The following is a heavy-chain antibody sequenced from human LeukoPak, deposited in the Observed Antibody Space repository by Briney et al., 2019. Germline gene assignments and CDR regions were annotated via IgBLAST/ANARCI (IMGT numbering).Heavy chain of an antibody. V-gene: IGHV4-59*12. CDR1: GGSISSYY. J-gene: IGHJ4*02. D-gene: IGHD3-10*01. CDR3: ASTYKKYYYGSGSYSRYFDY. CDR2: IYYSGST. Sequence: SETLSLTCTVSGGSISSYYWSWIRQPPGKGLEWIGYIYYSGSTNYNPSLKSRVTISVDTSKNQFSLKLSSVTAADTAVYYCASTYKKYYYGSGSYSRYFDYWGQGTLVTVSS.